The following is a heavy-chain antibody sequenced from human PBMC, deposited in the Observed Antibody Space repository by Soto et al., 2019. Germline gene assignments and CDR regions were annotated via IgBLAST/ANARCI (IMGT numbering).Heavy chain of an antibody. CDR3: ARVMGYCICGSCCEIYYYYVIDV. Sequence: ASVKVSCKASGYTFTSYAMHWVRQAPGQRLEWMGWINAGNGNTKYSQKFQGRVTITRDTSASTAYMELSSLRSEDTVVYYCARVMGYCICGSCCEIYYYYVIDVWGQGTTVIGSS. CDR2: INAGNGNT. D-gene: IGHD2-15*01. CDR1: GYTFTSYA. J-gene: IGHJ6*02. V-gene: IGHV1-3*01.